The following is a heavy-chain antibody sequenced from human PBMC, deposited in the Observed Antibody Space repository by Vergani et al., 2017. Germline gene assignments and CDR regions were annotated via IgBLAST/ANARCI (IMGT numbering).Heavy chain of an antibody. D-gene: IGHD4-11*01. V-gene: IGHV3-30*18. CDR3: AKDPSSPTVTSDYYYYYGMDV. Sequence: QVQLVESGGGVVQPGRSLRLSCAASGFTFSSYGMHWVRQAPGKGLEWVAVISYDGSNQYYADSVKGRFTISRDNSKNTLYLQMNSLRAEDTAVYYCAKDPSSPTVTSDYYYYYGMDVWGQGTTVTVSS. CDR2: ISYDGSNQ. CDR1: GFTFSSYG. J-gene: IGHJ6*02.